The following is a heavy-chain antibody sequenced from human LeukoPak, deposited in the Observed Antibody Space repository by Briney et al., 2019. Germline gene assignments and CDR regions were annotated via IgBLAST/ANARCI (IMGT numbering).Heavy chain of an antibody. CDR2: ISWNSGSI. J-gene: IGHJ3*02. CDR3: AKDFVREPTDAFDI. D-gene: IGHD1-26*01. V-gene: IGHV3-9*01. CDR1: GFTFDDYA. Sequence: GGSLRLSCAASGFTFDDYAMHWVRQAPGKGLEWVSGISWNSGSIGYADSVKGRFTISRDNAKNSLYLQMNSLRAEDTAVYYCAKDFVREPTDAFDIWGQGTMVTVSS.